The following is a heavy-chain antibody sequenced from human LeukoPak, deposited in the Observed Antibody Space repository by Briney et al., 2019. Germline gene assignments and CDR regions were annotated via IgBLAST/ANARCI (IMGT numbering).Heavy chain of an antibody. CDR1: GYIFTAYY. V-gene: IGHV1-2*02. J-gene: IGHJ4*02. CDR3: ASLSYYDLSGYFY. D-gene: IGHD3-22*01. CDR2: INGNSGGT. Sequence: GESLKISCKASGYIFTAYYMHWVRQAPGQGPEWMGWINGNSGGTNYAQKFRGRVTMTRDTSITTAYMEVSGLRSDDTAVYYCASLSYYDLSGYFYWGQGTLVTVSS.